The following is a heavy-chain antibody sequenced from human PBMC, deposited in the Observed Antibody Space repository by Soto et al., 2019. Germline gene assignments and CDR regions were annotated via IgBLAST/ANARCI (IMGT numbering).Heavy chain of an antibody. Sequence: QVQLVESGGGVVQPGRSLRLSCAASGFTFSSYAMHWVRQAPGKGLEWVAVISYDGSNKYYADSVKGRFTISRDNSKNTLYLQMNSLRAEDTAVYYCARMVLMVYAINYGMDVWDQGTTVTVSS. V-gene: IGHV3-30-3*01. D-gene: IGHD2-8*01. CDR3: ARMVLMVYAINYGMDV. CDR1: GFTFSSYA. J-gene: IGHJ6*02. CDR2: ISYDGSNK.